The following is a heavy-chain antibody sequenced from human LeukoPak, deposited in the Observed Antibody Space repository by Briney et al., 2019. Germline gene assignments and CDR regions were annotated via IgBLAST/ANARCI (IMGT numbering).Heavy chain of an antibody. CDR2: IYYSGST. Sequence: SETLSLTCTVSGGSISSSSYYWGWLRQPPGKGLEWIGSIYYSGSTYYNPSLKSRVTISVDTSKNQFSLKLSSVTAADTAVYYCARDLNCSSTSCIDYWGQGTLVTVSS. V-gene: IGHV4-39*01. CDR1: GGSISSSSYY. D-gene: IGHD2-2*01. J-gene: IGHJ4*02. CDR3: ARDLNCSSTSCIDY.